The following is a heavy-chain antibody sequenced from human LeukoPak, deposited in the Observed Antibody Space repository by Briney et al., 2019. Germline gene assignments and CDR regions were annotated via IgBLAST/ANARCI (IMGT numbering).Heavy chain of an antibody. D-gene: IGHD3-10*01. V-gene: IGHV3-30*02. CDR1: GFTFSSYA. Sequence: PGGSLRLSCAASGFTFSSYAMSWVRQAPGKGLEWVAVIWYGGSNKYYADSVKGRFTISRDNSKNTLYLQMNSLRAEDTAVYYCAKDRGITMVRGVIMGLDYWGQGTLVTVSS. J-gene: IGHJ4*02. CDR3: AKDRGITMVRGVIMGLDY. CDR2: IWYGGSNK.